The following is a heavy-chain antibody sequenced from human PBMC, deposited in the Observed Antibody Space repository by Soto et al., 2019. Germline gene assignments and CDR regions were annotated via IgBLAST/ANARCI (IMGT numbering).Heavy chain of an antibody. CDR1: GYSFTSYW. CDR2: IYPGDSDT. Sequence: GESLKISCKGSGYSFTSYWIGWVRQMPGKGLEWMGIIYPGDSDTRYSPSFQGQVTISADKSISTAYLQWSSLKASDTAMYYCARHWIYSSGWYYFDFWGQGTLVTVSS. CDR3: ARHWIYSSGWYYFDF. J-gene: IGHJ4*02. V-gene: IGHV5-51*01. D-gene: IGHD6-19*01.